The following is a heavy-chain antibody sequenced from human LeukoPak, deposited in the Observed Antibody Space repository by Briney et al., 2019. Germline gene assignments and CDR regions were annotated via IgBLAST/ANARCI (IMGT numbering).Heavy chain of an antibody. V-gene: IGHV1-2*02. D-gene: IGHD3-22*01. CDR3: ARAHHYYDSSSLGY. CDR2: INPNSGGT. CDR1: GYTFTGYY. J-gene: IGHJ4*02. Sequence: GASVKVSCKASGYTFTGYYMHWVRQAPGQGLEWMGWINPNSGGTNYAQRFQGRVTMTRDTSISTAYMELSRLRSDDTAVYYCARAHHYYDSSSLGYWGQGTLVTVSS.